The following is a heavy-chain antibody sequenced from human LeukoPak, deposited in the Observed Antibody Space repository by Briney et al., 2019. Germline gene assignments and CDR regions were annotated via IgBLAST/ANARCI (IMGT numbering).Heavy chain of an antibody. Sequence: ASVKISCRASGYTFTNYQMHWVRQAPGQGLEWVGIVNPSGGSTWYSEKYQDRVTMTTDTSTSTVYMELSSLRSDDSAVYYCARDYYDNRGNPGHCDYWGQGTLVTVSS. J-gene: IGHJ4*02. CDR2: VNPSGGST. D-gene: IGHD3-22*01. CDR1: GYTFTNYQ. V-gene: IGHV1-46*01. CDR3: ARDYYDNRGNPGHCDY.